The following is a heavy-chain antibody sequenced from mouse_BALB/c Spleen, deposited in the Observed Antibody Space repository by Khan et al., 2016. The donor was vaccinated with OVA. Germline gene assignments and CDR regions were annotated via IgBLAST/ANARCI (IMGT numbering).Heavy chain of an antibody. V-gene: IGHV2-6-1*01. J-gene: IGHJ4*01. CDR2: IWSDGST. CDR3: ARQPYYHYNIMDY. Sequence: VQLVESGPGLVAPSQSLSITCTISGFSLTNYGVHWVRQPPGKGLEWLVVIWSDGSTTYNSALKSRLTISKDNSKRQAFLKMNSLQTDDTDMYFCARQPYYHYNIMDYWGQGTSVTVSS. D-gene: IGHD2-10*01. CDR1: GFSLTNYG.